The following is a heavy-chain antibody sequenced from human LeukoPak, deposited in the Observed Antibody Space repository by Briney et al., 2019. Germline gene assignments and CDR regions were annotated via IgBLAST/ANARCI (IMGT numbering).Heavy chain of an antibody. D-gene: IGHD3-9*01. Sequence: ASVKVSCKASGYTFTGYYMHWVRQAPGQGLEWMGWINPNSGGTNYAQKFQGRATMTRDTSISTAYMELSRLRSDDTAVYYCARSLAGYSTFDYWGQGTLVTVSS. J-gene: IGHJ4*02. V-gene: IGHV1-2*02. CDR3: ARSLAGYSTFDY. CDR1: GYTFTGYY. CDR2: INPNSGGT.